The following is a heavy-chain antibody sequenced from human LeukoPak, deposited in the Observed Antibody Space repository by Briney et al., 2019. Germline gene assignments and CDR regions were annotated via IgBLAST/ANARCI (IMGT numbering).Heavy chain of an antibody. CDR1: GFTFSNFE. CDR2: ISPSAGTI. V-gene: IGHV3-48*03. CDR3: ARRFDY. J-gene: IGHJ4*02. Sequence: KPGGSLRLSCAASGFTFSNFEMNWVRQAPGKGLEWVSYISPSAGTIYYADSVKGRFTISRDNAKNSLFLQMNSLRAGDTALYYCARRFDYWGQGTLVTVSS.